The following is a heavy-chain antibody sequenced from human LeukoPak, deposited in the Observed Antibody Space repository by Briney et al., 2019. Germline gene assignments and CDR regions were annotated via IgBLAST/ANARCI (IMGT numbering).Heavy chain of an antibody. J-gene: IGHJ6*02. V-gene: IGHV6-1*01. CDR2: TYYRSKWHN. CDR3: ALARSEYHYGMDV. CDR1: GDSVSSISVA. Sequence: SQTLSLTCAISGDSVSSISVAWNWIRQSPSRGLEWLGRTYYRSKWHNEYAVSVKGRININPDPSKNQFSLQLNSVTPEDTAVYYCALARSEYHYGMDVWGQGATVTVSS.